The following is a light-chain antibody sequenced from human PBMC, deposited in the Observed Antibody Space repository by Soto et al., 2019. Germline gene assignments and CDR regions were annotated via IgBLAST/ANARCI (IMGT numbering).Light chain of an antibody. CDR3: AAWDGSLDGPL. V-gene: IGLV1-44*01. Sequence: QSVLTQPPSASATPGQRVTISCSGSSSNIGSNTVNWYQQLPGTAPKLLIYDTNQRPSGVPDRFSGSKSGTSASLAISGLQSEDEADYYCAAWDGSLDGPLFGGGTQLTVL. CDR2: DTN. J-gene: IGLJ2*01. CDR1: SSNIGSNT.